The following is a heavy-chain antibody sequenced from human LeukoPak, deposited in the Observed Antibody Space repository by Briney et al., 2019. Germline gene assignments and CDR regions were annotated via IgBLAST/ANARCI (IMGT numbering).Heavy chain of an antibody. J-gene: IGHJ5*02. CDR3: AREPPRTKLNWFDP. D-gene: IGHD1-14*01. Sequence: GGSLKLSCAASGFLFSSYTMNWVRQAPGKGLEWVSSISSSNTYIYYADSVKGRFTISRDNDKNSLYLQMNSLRDEDTAVYYCAREPPRTKLNWFDPWGQGTLVTVSS. CDR2: ISSSNTYI. V-gene: IGHV3-21*01. CDR1: GFLFSSYT.